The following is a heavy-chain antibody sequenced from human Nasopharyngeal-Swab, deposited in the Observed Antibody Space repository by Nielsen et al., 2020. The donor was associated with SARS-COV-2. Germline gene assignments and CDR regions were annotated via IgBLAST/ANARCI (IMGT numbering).Heavy chain of an antibody. V-gene: IGHV3-30*04. D-gene: IGHD3-16*01. CDR2: VSYDGRYD. J-gene: IGHJ4*02. CDR3: ARDSFYYDPSVYSIGADRGFGSSALDS. Sequence: WIRQPPGKGLEWVAVVSYDGRYDYYADSVKGRFTISRDNSNNTLYLQQTSLRLEDTAVYYCARDSFYYDPSVYSIGADRGFGSSALDSWGQGTPVTVSS.